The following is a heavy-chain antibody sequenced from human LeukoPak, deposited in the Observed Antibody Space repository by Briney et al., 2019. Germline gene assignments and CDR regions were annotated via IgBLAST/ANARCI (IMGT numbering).Heavy chain of an antibody. D-gene: IGHD6-13*01. Sequence: GGSLRLSCAASGFTFSSYGMHWVRQAPGKGLEWVAVISYDGSNKYYADSVKGRFTISRDNSKNTLYLQMNSLRAEDTAVYYCARVGIAAAGTIRYYYYYMDVWGKGTTVTVSS. CDR2: ISYDGSNK. CDR3: ARVGIAAAGTIRYYYYYMDV. J-gene: IGHJ6*03. V-gene: IGHV3-30*03. CDR1: GFTFSSYG.